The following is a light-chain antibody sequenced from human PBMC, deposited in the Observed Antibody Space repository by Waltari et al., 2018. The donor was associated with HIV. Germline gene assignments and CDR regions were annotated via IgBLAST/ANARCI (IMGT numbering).Light chain of an antibody. CDR1: SSNIGAGYD. V-gene: IGLV1-40*01. J-gene: IGLJ2*01. Sequence: QSVLTQPPSVSGAPGQRVTISCTGSSSNIGAGYDVNRYQQLPGTAPKLVIYANDNRPSGVPDRFSGSKSGTSASLAITGLQAEDDADYYCQSYDSALSGSVFGGGTKLTVL. CDR2: AND. CDR3: QSYDSALSGSV.